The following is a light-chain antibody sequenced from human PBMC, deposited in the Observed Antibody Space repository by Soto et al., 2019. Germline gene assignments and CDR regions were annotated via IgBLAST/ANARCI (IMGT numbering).Light chain of an antibody. CDR2: RAS. V-gene: IGKV1-5*03. Sequence: DIQMTQSPSTLSASVGDRVTITCRASQSISSWLAWYQQKPGKAPKLLIYRASSLEIGVPSRFSGSGSGTEFTLTISSLQPDDFATYYCQQYDDYSQYTFGQGTKLDIK. CDR3: QQYDDYSQYT. J-gene: IGKJ2*01. CDR1: QSISSW.